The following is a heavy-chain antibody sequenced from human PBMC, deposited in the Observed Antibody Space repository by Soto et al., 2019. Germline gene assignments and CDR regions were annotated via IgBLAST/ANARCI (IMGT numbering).Heavy chain of an antibody. CDR1: GGSFSGYY. CDR2: INHSGST. Sequence: PSETLSLTCAVYGGSFSGYYWTWIRQPPGTGLEWIGEINHSGSTNYNPSLKSRVTISVDTSKNQFALKLTSVTAAVSALYYCAREKITGLFDYWGQGTLVTVSS. V-gene: IGHV4-34*01. D-gene: IGHD2-8*02. CDR3: AREKITGLFDY. J-gene: IGHJ4*02.